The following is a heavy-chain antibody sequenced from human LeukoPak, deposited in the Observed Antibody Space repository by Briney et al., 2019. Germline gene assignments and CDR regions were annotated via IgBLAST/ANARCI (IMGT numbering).Heavy chain of an antibody. CDR1: GYTFTGYY. CDR3: ARAITRYSSSWYGLGDYYYYYMDV. Sequence: ASVKVSCKASGYTFTGYYMHWVRQAPGQGLEWMGWINPNSGGTNYAQKFQGRVTMTRDTSISTAYMELSRLRSDDTAVYYCARAITRYSSSWYGLGDYYYYYMDVWGKGTTVTVSS. J-gene: IGHJ6*03. V-gene: IGHV1-2*02. D-gene: IGHD6-13*01. CDR2: INPNSGGT.